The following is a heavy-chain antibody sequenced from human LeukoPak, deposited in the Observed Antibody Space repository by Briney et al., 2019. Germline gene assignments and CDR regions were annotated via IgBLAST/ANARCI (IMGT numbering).Heavy chain of an antibody. CDR1: GGSISSSSYY. CDR2: IYYSGST. Sequence: SETLSLTCTVSGGSISSSSYYWGWIRQPPGKGLEWIGSIYYSGSTYYNPSLKSRVTISVDTSKNQFSLKLSSVTAADTAVYYCAREEGVSSWPHYGYFDLWGRGTLVTVSS. D-gene: IGHD6-13*01. V-gene: IGHV4-39*07. CDR3: AREEGVSSWPHYGYFDL. J-gene: IGHJ2*01.